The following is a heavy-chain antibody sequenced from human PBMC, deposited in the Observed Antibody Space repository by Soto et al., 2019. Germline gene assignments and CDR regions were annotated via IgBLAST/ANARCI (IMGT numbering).Heavy chain of an antibody. CDR1: GYNFSSYG. D-gene: IGHD3-10*01. CDR2: ISAYNGNT. J-gene: IGHJ3*02. CDR3: ARDFGLWFGEFDAFHI. Sequence: QVQLVQYGAEVKKPGASVKVSCKASGYNFSSYGISSVRQAPGQGLAWMGWISAYNGNTNYAQNLQGRVTMTTDTSTSTAYMELRSLRSDDTAVYYCARDFGLWFGEFDAFHIWGQGTMVTVSS. V-gene: IGHV1-18*01.